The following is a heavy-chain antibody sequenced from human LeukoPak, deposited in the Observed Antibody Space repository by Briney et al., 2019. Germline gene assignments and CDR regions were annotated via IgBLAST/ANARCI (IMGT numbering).Heavy chain of an antibody. J-gene: IGHJ3*02. CDR3: AKKRDAFDI. D-gene: IGHD5-24*01. CDR1: GFTFSSYA. Sequence: GGSLRLSCVASGFTFSSYAMGWVRQAPGKRPEWVSSLTDSGGTTYYVDSVKGRFTISRDNSKNTLYLHMNSLRAEDSAMYYCAKKRDAFDIWGQGTVVAVSS. CDR2: LTDSGGTT. V-gene: IGHV3-23*01.